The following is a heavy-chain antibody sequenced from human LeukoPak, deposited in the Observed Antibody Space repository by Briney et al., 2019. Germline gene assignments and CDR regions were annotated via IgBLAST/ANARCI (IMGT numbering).Heavy chain of an antibody. CDR3: AKDANYYDSSGYLIPFDY. J-gene: IGHJ4*02. CDR1: GFTFSRFA. V-gene: IGHV3-23*01. Sequence: QPGGSRRLSCSASGFTFSRFAMAWVRQLPGRGLERVSSISGNGHQTYYADSVKGRFSVSRDNSKNILYLQMDSLRADDSALYYCAKDANYYDSSGYLIPFDYWGQGTLVTVSS. D-gene: IGHD3-22*01. CDR2: ISGNGHQT.